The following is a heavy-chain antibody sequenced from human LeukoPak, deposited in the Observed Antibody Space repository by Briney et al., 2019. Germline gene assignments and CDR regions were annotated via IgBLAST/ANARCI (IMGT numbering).Heavy chain of an antibody. CDR2: IYTSGSA. CDR1: GCSISSYY. Sequence: SETLSLTCTVSGCSISSYYWGWVRQPAGKGLEWIGRIYTSGSANYNPSLTSRLTMSVDTSKNQFSLKLNSVTAEDTAVYYCARGRMFRGGGSDFPFNWFDPWGQGTLVTVSS. CDR3: ARGRMFRGGGSDFPFNWFDP. D-gene: IGHD3-10*01. J-gene: IGHJ5*02. V-gene: IGHV4-4*07.